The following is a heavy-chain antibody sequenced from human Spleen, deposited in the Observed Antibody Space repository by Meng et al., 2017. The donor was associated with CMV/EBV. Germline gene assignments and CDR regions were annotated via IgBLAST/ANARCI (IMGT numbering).Heavy chain of an antibody. V-gene: IGHV1-2*02. CDR1: RYTFTGYY. CDR2: INPNSGGT. D-gene: IGHD3-3*01. CDR3: ARVMSIFGVVILRGAMDV. J-gene: IGHJ6*02. Sequence: ASVKVSCKASRYTFTGYYIHWVRQAPGQGLEWMGWINPNSGGTNYAQKFRGRVTMTRDTSISTAYMELTRLRSDDTAVYYCARVMSIFGVVILRGAMDVWGQGTTVTVSS.